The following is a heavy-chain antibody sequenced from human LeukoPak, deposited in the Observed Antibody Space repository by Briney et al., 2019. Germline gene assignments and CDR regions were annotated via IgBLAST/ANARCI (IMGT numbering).Heavy chain of an antibody. Sequence: GGSLRLSCAASGFIFSPYAMNWVRQAPGRGLEWVSYISSTYNIYYSDSVRGRFTISRDNAKDSVYLQMNSLRDEDTAVYYCARDHNWGFDFWGQGTLVAVSS. CDR2: ISSTYNI. CDR1: GFIFSPYA. CDR3: ARDHNWGFDF. V-gene: IGHV3-48*02. D-gene: IGHD7-27*01. J-gene: IGHJ4*02.